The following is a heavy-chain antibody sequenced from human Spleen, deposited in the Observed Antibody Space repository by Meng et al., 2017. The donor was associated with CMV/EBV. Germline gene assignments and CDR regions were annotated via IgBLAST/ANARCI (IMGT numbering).Heavy chain of an antibody. V-gene: IGHV3-53*01. Sequence: GESLKISCAASGFTVSSNYMSWVRQAPGKGLEWVSVIYSGGSTYYADSVKGRFTISRDNAKNSLYLQMNSLRAEDTAVYYCATENCSSTTCYFDYWGQGMLVTVSS. CDR1: GFTVSSNY. J-gene: IGHJ4*02. D-gene: IGHD2-2*01. CDR2: IYSGGST. CDR3: ATENCSSTTCYFDY.